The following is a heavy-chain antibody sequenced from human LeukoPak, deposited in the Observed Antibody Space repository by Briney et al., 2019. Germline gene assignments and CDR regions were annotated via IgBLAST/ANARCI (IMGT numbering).Heavy chain of an antibody. Sequence: ASVKVSCKASGYTFTGYYMHWVRQAPGQGLEWMGWNNPNSGGTNYAQKFQGRVTMTRDTSISTAYMELSRLRSDDTAVYYCARDDTRLRSSWYAGGNWFDPWGQGTLVTLSS. D-gene: IGHD6-13*01. CDR1: GYTFTGYY. CDR3: ARDDTRLRSSWYAGGNWFDP. J-gene: IGHJ5*02. V-gene: IGHV1-2*02. CDR2: NNPNSGGT.